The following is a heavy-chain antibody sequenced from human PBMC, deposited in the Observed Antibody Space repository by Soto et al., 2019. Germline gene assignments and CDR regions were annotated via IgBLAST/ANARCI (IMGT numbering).Heavy chain of an antibody. V-gene: IGHV3-7*03. Sequence: HPGGSLRLSCAASGFTFSSYWMSWVRQAPGKGLEWVANIKQDGSEKYYVDSVKGRFTISRDNAKTSLYLQMNSLRAEDTAVYYCARESSGVRPGYWGQGTLVTVSS. J-gene: IGHJ4*02. CDR2: IKQDGSEK. D-gene: IGHD2-8*01. CDR3: ARESSGVRPGY. CDR1: GFTFSSYW.